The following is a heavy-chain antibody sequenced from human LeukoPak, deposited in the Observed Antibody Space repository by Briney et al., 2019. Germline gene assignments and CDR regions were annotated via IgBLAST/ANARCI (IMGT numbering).Heavy chain of an antibody. CDR3: ARHARGTGYFDY. D-gene: IGHD3/OR15-3a*01. V-gene: IGHV4-34*01. CDR1: GGSFSGYY. Sequence: SETLSLTCAVYGGSFSGYYWSWIRQPPGKGLEWIGEINHSGSTNYNPSLKSRVTISVDTSKNQFSLNLSSVTAADTAVYYCARHARGTGYFDYWGQGTLVTVSS. CDR2: INHSGST. J-gene: IGHJ4*02.